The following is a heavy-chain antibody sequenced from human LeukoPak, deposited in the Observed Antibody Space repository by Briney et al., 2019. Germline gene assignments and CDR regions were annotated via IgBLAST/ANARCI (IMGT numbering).Heavy chain of an antibody. V-gene: IGHV4-59*01. D-gene: IGHD5-24*01. CDR3: ARRDGYKPSGYFDL. Sequence: AETLSLTCTVSSGSITSDYWTWLRQPRGKGLEWIGYIYYSGSTNYNPSLKSRVTISVDTSKTQFSLKLSSVTAADTAVYYCARRDGYKPSGYFDLWGRGTLVTVSS. CDR1: SGSITSDY. CDR2: IYYSGST. J-gene: IGHJ2*01.